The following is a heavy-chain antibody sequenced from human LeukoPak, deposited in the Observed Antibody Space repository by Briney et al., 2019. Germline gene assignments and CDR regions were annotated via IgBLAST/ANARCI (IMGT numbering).Heavy chain of an antibody. CDR3: AIFRSGNWYYFDS. Sequence: PSETLSLTCTVSGGSLTSPTYFQWSWIRQPAGKGLGFIGKIYATGSVKFNPALESRLTMSLDTSGSQFFLQLSSVTAEDSAVYYSAIFRSGNWYYFDSRGQGTRVTVSS. J-gene: IGHJ4*02. CDR2: IYATGSV. CDR1: GGSLTSPTYF. D-gene: IGHD1-20*01. V-gene: IGHV4-61*01.